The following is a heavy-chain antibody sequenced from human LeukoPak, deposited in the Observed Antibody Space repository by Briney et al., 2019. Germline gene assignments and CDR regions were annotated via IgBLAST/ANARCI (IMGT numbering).Heavy chain of an antibody. CDR3: TLGSLYSSSWYGDY. J-gene: IGHJ4*02. Sequence: GGSLRLSCAASGFSFDTYAMTWVRQAPGKGLEWVSAISGDGGSTYYAVSVKGRFTISRDNSKNTLYLQMNGLRAEDTAVYYCTLGSLYSSSWYGDYWGQGTLATVSS. V-gene: IGHV3-23*01. CDR1: GFSFDTYA. CDR2: ISGDGGST. D-gene: IGHD6-13*01.